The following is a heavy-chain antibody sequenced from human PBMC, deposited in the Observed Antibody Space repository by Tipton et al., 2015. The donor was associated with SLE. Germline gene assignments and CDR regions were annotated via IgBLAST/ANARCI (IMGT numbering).Heavy chain of an antibody. Sequence: SLRLSCAASGFTFSNYGMHWVRQAPGKGLEWVAIIWFDGSDQYYAASVKGRFTISRDNSKNTLYLQLDSLRVEDTAVYFCATTTTMTNYIDYWGQGTLVTVSS. V-gene: IGHV3-33*01. D-gene: IGHD4-17*01. CDR1: GFTFSNYG. CDR3: ATTTTMTNYIDY. J-gene: IGHJ4*02. CDR2: IWFDGSDQ.